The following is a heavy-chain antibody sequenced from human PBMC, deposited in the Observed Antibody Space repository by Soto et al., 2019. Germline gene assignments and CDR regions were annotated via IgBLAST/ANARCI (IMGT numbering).Heavy chain of an antibody. CDR1: GFTFSSYA. V-gene: IGHV3-30-3*01. D-gene: IGHD1-26*01. J-gene: IGHJ4*02. CDR3: AREWARQWELLPTYFDY. Sequence: GGSLRLSCAASGFTFSSYAMHWVRQAPGKGLEWVAVISYDGSNKYYADSVKGRFTISRDNSKNTLYLQMNSLRAEDTAVYYCAREWARQWELLPTYFDYWGQGTLVTVSS. CDR2: ISYDGSNK.